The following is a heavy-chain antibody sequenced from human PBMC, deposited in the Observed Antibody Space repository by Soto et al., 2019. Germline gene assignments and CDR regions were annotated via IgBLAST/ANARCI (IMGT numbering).Heavy chain of an antibody. V-gene: IGHV3-49*04. Sequence: GGSLRLSCTASGFTFGDYAMSWVRQAPGKGLEWVGFIRSKAYGGTTEYAASVKGRFTISRDDSKSIAYLQMNSLKTEDTAVYYCTRDGSYCSSTSCYGYFDYWGQGTLVTVSS. CDR2: IRSKAYGGTT. CDR3: TRDGSYCSSTSCYGYFDY. CDR1: GFTFGDYA. J-gene: IGHJ4*02. D-gene: IGHD2-2*01.